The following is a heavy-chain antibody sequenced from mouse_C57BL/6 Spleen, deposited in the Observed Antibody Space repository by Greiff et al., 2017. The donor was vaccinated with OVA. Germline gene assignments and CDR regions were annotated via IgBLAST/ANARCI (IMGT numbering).Heavy chain of an antibody. CDR3: ASGYYVGAMDY. Sequence: DVKLVESGGGLVKPGGSLKLSCAASGFTFSDYGMHWVRQAPEKGLEWVAYISSGSSTIYYADTVKGRFTISRDNAKNTLFLQMTSLRSEDTAMYYCASGYYVGAMDYWGQGTSVTVSS. J-gene: IGHJ4*01. V-gene: IGHV5-17*01. D-gene: IGHD2-3*01. CDR2: ISSGSSTI. CDR1: GFTFSDYG.